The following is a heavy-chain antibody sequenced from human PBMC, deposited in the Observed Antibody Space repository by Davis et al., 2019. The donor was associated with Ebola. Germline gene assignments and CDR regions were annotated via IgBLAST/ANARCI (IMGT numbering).Heavy chain of an antibody. CDR1: GFTFSDYY. J-gene: IGHJ6*02. V-gene: IGHV3-11*04. D-gene: IGHD2-15*01. CDR2: LSSSGSPI. CDR3: ARDAVRDCSGGSCYDGSYYYYGLDV. Sequence: GESLKISCAASGFTFSDYYMSWIRQAPGKGLEWVSYLSSSGSPIYYADSVKGRFTISRDNAKNSLYLQMNSLRAEDTAVYYCARDAVRDCSGGSCYDGSYYYYGLDVWGQGTTVTVSS.